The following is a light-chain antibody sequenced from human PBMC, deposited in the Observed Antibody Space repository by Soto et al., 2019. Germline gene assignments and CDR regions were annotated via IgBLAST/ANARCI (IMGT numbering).Light chain of an antibody. CDR3: SSYTTNTYVV. CDR1: SSDVGGYNY. V-gene: IGLV2-14*01. CDR2: EVS. J-gene: IGLJ2*01. Sequence: QSVLTQPASVSGSPGQSITISCTGTSSDVGGYNYVSWFQHHPGKAPKLMIYEVSNRPSGVSNRFSGSKSGNTASLTISGLQAEDEADYYCSSYTTNTYVVFGGGTKVTVL.